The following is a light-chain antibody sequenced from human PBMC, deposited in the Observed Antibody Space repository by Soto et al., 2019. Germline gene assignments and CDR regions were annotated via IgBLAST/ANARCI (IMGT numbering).Light chain of an antibody. Sequence: QSVLTQPPSASGTPGQRVTISCSGSSSDFGSNTVNWYQQLPGTAPKLLIYSNNQRPSGVPDRFSASKSATSASLAISGLESEDEAEYDCAAWNDSLNGVVFGGGTKLTVL. CDR1: SSDFGSNT. J-gene: IGLJ2*01. CDR3: AAWNDSLNGVV. V-gene: IGLV1-44*01. CDR2: SNN.